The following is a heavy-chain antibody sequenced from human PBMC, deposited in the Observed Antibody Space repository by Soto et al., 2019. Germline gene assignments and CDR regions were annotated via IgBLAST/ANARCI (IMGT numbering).Heavy chain of an antibody. CDR1: GYSFTNYW. Sequence: GEALKISGKGSGYSFTNYWIVWVLQMPGKGVEYMGTIFPGDSDTKYSPSFQGQVTISADKSISTAYLQWTRLKASDTAMYYCARRNFDINGYSNAYDFWGQGTMVTVSS. V-gene: IGHV5-51*01. J-gene: IGHJ3*01. D-gene: IGHD2-15*01. CDR3: ARRNFDINGYSNAYDF. CDR2: IFPGDSDT.